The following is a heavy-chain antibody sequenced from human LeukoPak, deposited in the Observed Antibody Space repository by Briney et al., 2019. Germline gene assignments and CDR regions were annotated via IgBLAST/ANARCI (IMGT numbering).Heavy chain of an antibody. J-gene: IGHJ4*02. CDR3: ARAQYYYDSSGYHTSFDY. V-gene: IGHV1-69*06. CDR1: GGTFSSYA. Sequence: SVKVSCKASGGTFSSYAISWVRQAPGQGLEWMGGIIPIFGTANYAQKSQGRATITADKSTSTAYMELSSLRSEDTAVYYCARAQYYYDSSGYHTSFDYWGQGTLVTVSS. CDR2: IIPIFGTA. D-gene: IGHD3-22*01.